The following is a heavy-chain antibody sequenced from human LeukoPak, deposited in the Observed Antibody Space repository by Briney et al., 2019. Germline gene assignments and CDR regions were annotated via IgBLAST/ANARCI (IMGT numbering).Heavy chain of an antibody. V-gene: IGHV4-34*01. CDR3: ARDLDYGTGAGAFDI. D-gene: IGHD4/OR15-4a*01. Sequence: PSETLSLTCAVYGGSFSGYYWSWIRQPPGKGLGWIGEINHSGSTDYNPSLKSRVTISVDTSKNQFSLKLSSVTAADTAVYYCARDLDYGTGAGAFDIWGQGTMVTVSS. CDR2: INHSGST. J-gene: IGHJ3*02. CDR1: GGSFSGYY.